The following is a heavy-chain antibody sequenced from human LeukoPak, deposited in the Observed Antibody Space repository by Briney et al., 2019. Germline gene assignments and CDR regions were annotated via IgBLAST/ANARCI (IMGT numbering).Heavy chain of an antibody. V-gene: IGHV4-39*01. J-gene: IGHJ2*01. CDR1: GGSISSSSYY. CDR2: IYYSRST. CDR3: ARGVTMIVVVIHDWYFDL. Sequence: SETLSLTCTVSGGSISSSSYYWGRIRQPPGKGLEWVGRIYYSRSTYYNPSLKSRVTISVDTSKNQFSLKLSSLTAADTAVYYCARGVTMIVVVIHDWYFDLWGRGTLVTVSS. D-gene: IGHD3-22*01.